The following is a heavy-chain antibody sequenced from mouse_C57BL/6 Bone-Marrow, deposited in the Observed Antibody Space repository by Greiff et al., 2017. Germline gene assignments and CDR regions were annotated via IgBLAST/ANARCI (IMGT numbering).Heavy chain of an antibody. Sequence: EVQLVESGGGLVKPGGSLKLSCAASGFTFSSYAMSWVRQTPEKRLEWVATISDGGSYTYYPDNVKGRFTISRDNAENNLYLQMSHLKSEDTAMYYCARRETGFAYWGQGTLVTVSA. CDR3: ARRETGFAY. CDR2: ISDGGSYT. V-gene: IGHV5-4*01. J-gene: IGHJ3*01. CDR1: GFTFSSYA.